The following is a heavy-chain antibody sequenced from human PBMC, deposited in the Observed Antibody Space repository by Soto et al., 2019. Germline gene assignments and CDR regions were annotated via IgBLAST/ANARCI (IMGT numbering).Heavy chain of an antibody. CDR1: GFTVSRNY. CDR2: SYSGGST. D-gene: IGHD6-19*01. CDR3: ARGKRRAVAEKGGYFGLDG. Sequence: EVQLVETGGALIQPGGSLRLSCAASGFTVSRNYINWVRQAPGRGLEWVSVSYSGGSTYYADSVRGRFTISRDNSDNMLYLHMTSLRAEDTAKYYCARGKRRAVAEKGGYFGLDGWGQGTTVTVSS. V-gene: IGHV3-53*02. J-gene: IGHJ6*02.